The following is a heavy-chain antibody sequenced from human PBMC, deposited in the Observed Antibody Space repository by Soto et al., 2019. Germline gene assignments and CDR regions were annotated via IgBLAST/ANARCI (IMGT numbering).Heavy chain of an antibody. J-gene: IGHJ4*02. CDR1: GFTFSTYG. V-gene: IGHV3-23*01. Sequence: GESLSLSCAASGFTFSTYGMTWVRQAPGKGLEWVSDISNSGGGTYHADSVKGRITISSDTSKHMLHLQMNSLRAETAAEYYCARGSQPSNCWGQGTLVTVSS. CDR3: ARGSQPSNC. D-gene: IGHD2-2*01. CDR2: ISNSGGGT.